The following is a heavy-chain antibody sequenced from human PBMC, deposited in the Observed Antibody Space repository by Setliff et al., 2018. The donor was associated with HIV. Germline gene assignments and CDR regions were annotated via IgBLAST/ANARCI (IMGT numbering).Heavy chain of an antibody. CDR3: ARLIREGVTFGGIGPYYYYMDV. V-gene: IGHV4-39*01. D-gene: IGHD3-16*01. Sequence: SETLSLTCTVSGASIRSNSYYWGWIRQPPGKGLEWIGTIYYSGTTYYNPSLKDRVTIFVDRSKNQVSLKLTSVTAADAAVYYCARLIREGVTFGGIGPYYYYMDVWGKGTTVTVSS. CDR1: GASIRSNSYY. CDR2: IYYSGTT. J-gene: IGHJ6*03.